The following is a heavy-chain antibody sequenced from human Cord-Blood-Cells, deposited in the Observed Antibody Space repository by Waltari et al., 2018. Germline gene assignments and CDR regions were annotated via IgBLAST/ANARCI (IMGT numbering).Heavy chain of an antibody. CDR3: ARRAVIAFDI. CDR2: IYYSGSH. Sequence: QLQLQESGPGLVKPSETLSLTCTVSGGSLSSSSYYWGWIRQPPGKGLEWIGSIYYSGSHYYNPSLSSRVTRSVDTSKNQFSLKLSSVTAADTAVYYCARRAVIAFDIWGQGTRVTVSS. D-gene: IGHD3-22*01. J-gene: IGHJ3*02. CDR1: GGSLSSSSYY. V-gene: IGHV4-39*01.